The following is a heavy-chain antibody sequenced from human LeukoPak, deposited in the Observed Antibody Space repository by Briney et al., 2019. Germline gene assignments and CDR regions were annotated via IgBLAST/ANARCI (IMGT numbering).Heavy chain of an antibody. Sequence: ASVKVSCKASGYTFTDYYIHWVRQAPGQGLEWMGWINPNGGGTNYAQKFQGRVTVTRDTSINTAYMELSSLRSGDTALYYCAGGITGGDYWGQGTLVTVSP. J-gene: IGHJ4*02. V-gene: IGHV1-2*02. CDR3: AGGITGGDY. CDR2: INPNGGGT. D-gene: IGHD1-14*01. CDR1: GYTFTDYY.